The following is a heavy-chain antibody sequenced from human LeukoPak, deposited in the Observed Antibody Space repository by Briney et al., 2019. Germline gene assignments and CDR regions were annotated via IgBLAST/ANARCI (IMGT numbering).Heavy chain of an antibody. Sequence: GGSLRLSCEGSGFPFNNYHMNWVRQAPGKGLEWVSAISGSGGSTYYADSVKGRLTISRDNAKDTLYLQMNSLRAEDTAMYYCARAIGLDFDFWGQGTLVTVSS. CDR2: ISGSGGST. V-gene: IGHV3-23*01. CDR1: GFPFNNYH. J-gene: IGHJ4*02. CDR3: ARAIGLDFDF. D-gene: IGHD2/OR15-2a*01.